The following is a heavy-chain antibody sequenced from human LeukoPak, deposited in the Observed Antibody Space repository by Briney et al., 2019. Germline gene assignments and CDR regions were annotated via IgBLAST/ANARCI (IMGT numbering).Heavy chain of an antibody. CDR2: MSPNSGNT. V-gene: IGHV1-8*01. J-gene: IGHJ4*02. CDR1: GYTFTSYD. Sequence: ASVKVSCKASGYTFTSYDINWVRQATEQGLEWMGWMSPNSGNTGYAQKFQGRVTMTRNTSISTAYMELSSLRSDDTAVYYCARGLGYCSGGNCYGVGSSDYWGQETLVTVSS. D-gene: IGHD2-15*01. CDR3: ARGLGYCSGGNCYGVGSSDY.